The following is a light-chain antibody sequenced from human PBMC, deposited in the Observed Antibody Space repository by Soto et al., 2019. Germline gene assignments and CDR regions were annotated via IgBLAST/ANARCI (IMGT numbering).Light chain of an antibody. Sequence: QSALTQPASVSGSPGQSIAISCTGTSLDVGGYYSVSWYQQHPGKAPKLVIYDVSNRPSGVSNRFSGRKSGNTASLTISGLQADDEAEYYGSSYTSSSTRVFGGGTKLNVL. CDR1: SLDVGGYYS. CDR3: SSYTSSSTRV. V-gene: IGLV2-14*01. J-gene: IGLJ2*01. CDR2: DVS.